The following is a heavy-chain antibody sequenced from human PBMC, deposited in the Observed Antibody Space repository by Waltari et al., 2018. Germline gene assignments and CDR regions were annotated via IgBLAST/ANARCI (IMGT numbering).Heavy chain of an antibody. D-gene: IGHD3-10*02. Sequence: QVQLQESGPGLVKPSEPLSLTCAVSGYSISSGYYWGWIRQPPGKGLEWIGSIYHSGSTYYNPSLKSRVTISVDTSKNQFSLKLSSVTAADTAVYYCARVFSYYYYYMDVWGKGTTVTVSS. CDR3: ARVFSYYYYYMDV. J-gene: IGHJ6*03. V-gene: IGHV4-38-2*01. CDR2: IYHSGST. CDR1: GYSISSGYY.